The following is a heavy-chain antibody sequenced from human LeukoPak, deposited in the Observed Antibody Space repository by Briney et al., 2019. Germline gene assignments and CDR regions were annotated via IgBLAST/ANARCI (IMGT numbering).Heavy chain of an antibody. V-gene: IGHV4-34*01. Sequence: PSETLSLTCAVYGGSFSGYYWSWIRQPPGKGLEWIGEINHSGSTNYNPSLKSRVTISVDTSKNQFSLKLSSVTAADTAVYYCARGLFDPWGQGTLVTASS. CDR3: ARGLFDP. CDR2: INHSGST. CDR1: GGSFSGYY. J-gene: IGHJ5*02.